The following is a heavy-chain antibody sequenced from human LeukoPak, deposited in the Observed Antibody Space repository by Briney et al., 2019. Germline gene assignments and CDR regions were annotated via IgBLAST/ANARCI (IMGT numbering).Heavy chain of an antibody. D-gene: IGHD2-15*01. J-gene: IGHJ4*02. CDR1: GGSISSGGYY. CDR3: ARGGSGGRKPIDY. Sequence: SQTLSLTCTVSGGSISSGGYYWSWIRQHPGKGLEWIGYIYYSGSTYYNPSLKSRVTISVDTSKNQFSLKLSSVTAADTAVYYCARGGSGGRKPIDYWGQGTLVTVSS. V-gene: IGHV4-31*03. CDR2: IYYSGST.